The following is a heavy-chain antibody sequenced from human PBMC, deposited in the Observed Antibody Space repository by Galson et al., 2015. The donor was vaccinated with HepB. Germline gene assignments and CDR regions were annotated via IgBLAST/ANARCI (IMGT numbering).Heavy chain of an antibody. CDR1: GYTFTSYD. Sequence: SVKASCKASGYTFTSYDINWVRQATGQGLEWMGWMNPNSGNTGHAQKFQGRVTMTRNTSISTAYMEMNSLRAEDTAVYYCTLDSSGRPFDYWGQGTLVTVSS. D-gene: IGHD3-22*01. V-gene: IGHV1-8*01. J-gene: IGHJ4*02. CDR2: MNPNSGNT. CDR3: TLDSSGRPFDY.